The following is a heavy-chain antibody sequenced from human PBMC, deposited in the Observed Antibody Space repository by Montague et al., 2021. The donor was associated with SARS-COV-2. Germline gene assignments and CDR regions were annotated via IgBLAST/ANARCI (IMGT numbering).Heavy chain of an antibody. V-gene: IGHV2-70*11. Sequence: PALVKPTKTLTLTCTFSGFSLSTSGVCVSWIRQPPGKALEWLARIDWDDDKYYSTSLKTRLTISKVTSKNQVVLTMTNMDPVDTATYYCARVQTTVAYDYWGPGTLVTVSS. J-gene: IGHJ4*02. CDR1: GFSLSTSGVC. D-gene: IGHD4-23*01. CDR3: ARVQTTVAYDY. CDR2: IDWDDDK.